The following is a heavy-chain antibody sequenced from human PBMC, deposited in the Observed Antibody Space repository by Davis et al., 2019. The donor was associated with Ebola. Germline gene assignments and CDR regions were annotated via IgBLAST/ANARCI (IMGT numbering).Heavy chain of an antibody. D-gene: IGHD3/OR15-3a*01. CDR1: GGTFSDYY. Sequence: PSETLSLTCAVYGGTFSDYYWSWVRQAPGKGPEWVAIINQDGGDKYYVDPVKGRFTISRDNAKNSLFLQMNSLRAEDTALYYCASGDGRGRSYDMDVWGQGTTVTVSS. V-gene: IGHV3-7*03. J-gene: IGHJ6*02. CDR2: INQDGGDK. CDR3: ASGDGRGRSYDMDV.